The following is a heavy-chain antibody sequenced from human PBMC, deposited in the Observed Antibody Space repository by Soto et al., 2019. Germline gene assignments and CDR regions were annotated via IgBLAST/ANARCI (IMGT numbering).Heavy chain of an antibody. V-gene: IGHV3-15*07. J-gene: IGHJ4*02. CDR2: IKSKTDGGTT. CDR3: TTDPYYYDSSGYYIPMDY. CDR1: GFTFSNAW. Sequence: GGSLRLSCAASGFTFSNAWMNWVRQAPGKGLEWVGRIKSKTDGGTTDYAAPVKGRFTISRDDSKNTLYLQMNSLKTEDTAVYYCTTDPYYYDSSGYYIPMDYWGQGTLVTVSS. D-gene: IGHD3-22*01.